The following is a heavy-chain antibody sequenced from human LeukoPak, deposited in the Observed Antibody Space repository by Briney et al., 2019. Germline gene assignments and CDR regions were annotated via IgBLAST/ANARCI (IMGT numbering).Heavy chain of an antibody. V-gene: IGHV3-9*03. CDR1: GFTFDDYA. Sequence: GGSLRLPCAASGFTFDDYAMHWVRQAPGKGRGWVSSISWNSGRMDYADSVKGRFTTSRDNAKNSLYLQMNSLRVEDMALYYCAKDVNYSPSGTFDYWGQGTLVTVSS. CDR2: ISWNSGRM. D-gene: IGHD3-10*01. J-gene: IGHJ4*02. CDR3: AKDVNYSPSGTFDY.